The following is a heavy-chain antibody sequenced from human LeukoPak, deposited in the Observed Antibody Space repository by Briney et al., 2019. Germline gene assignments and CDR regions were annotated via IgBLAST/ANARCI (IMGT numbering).Heavy chain of an antibody. CDR2: ISGSGDNT. D-gene: IGHD3-10*01. V-gene: IGHV3-23*01. CDR3: EKDVPYGGDY. CDR1: GFIFSNFA. J-gene: IGHJ4*02. Sequence: PGGSQRLSCAASGFIFSNFAMNWVRQAPGKGLEWVAAISGSGDNTYSAGSVKGRFFISRDNSRNTLYLQMNSLRPEDTAAYYCEKDVPYGGDYWGQGTLVTVSS.